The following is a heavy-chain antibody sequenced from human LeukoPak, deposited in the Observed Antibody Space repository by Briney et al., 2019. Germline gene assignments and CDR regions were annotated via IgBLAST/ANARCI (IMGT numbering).Heavy chain of an antibody. J-gene: IGHJ6*02. Sequence: AGRSLRLSCAASGFTLSSYAMHWVRQAPGKGLEWVAVISYDGSNKYYADSVKGRFTISRDNSKNTLYLQMNSLRAEDTAVYYCARDRYRTYYYGSGSYYNVPINYYYGMDVWGQGTTVTVSS. CDR3: ARDRYRTYYYGSGSYYNVPINYYYGMDV. V-gene: IGHV3-30*04. CDR2: ISYDGSNK. D-gene: IGHD3-10*01. CDR1: GFTLSSYA.